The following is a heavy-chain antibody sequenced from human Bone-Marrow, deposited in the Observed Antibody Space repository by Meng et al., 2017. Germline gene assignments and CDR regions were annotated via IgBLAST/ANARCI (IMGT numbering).Heavy chain of an antibody. J-gene: IGHJ4*02. Sequence: LSLTCAASGFTFSSYTMNWVRQSPGKGLEWVSSISGSGGSTYYADSVKGRFTISRDTSKNTLYLQMNSLRAEDTAVYYCARDRGTYYDSRGYYWGYYFDYWGQGTRVTVSS. V-gene: IGHV3-23*01. CDR3: ARDRGTYYDSRGYYWGYYFDY. CDR2: ISGSGGST. D-gene: IGHD3-22*01. CDR1: GFTFSSYT.